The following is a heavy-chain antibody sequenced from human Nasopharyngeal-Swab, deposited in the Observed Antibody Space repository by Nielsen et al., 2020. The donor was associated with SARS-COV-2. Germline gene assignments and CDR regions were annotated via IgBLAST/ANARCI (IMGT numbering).Heavy chain of an antibody. CDR3: AGLWFGLGYMDV. CDR2: SYYSGST. V-gene: IGHV4-39*01. Sequence: SETLSLTCTVSGGSISSSSYYWGWIRQPPGKGLEWIGSSYYSGSTYYNSSLKSRVTISVDTSKNQFSLKLSSVTDADTAVYYWAGLWFGLGYMDVWGKGTTVTVSS. D-gene: IGHD3-10*01. CDR1: GGSISSSSYY. J-gene: IGHJ6*03.